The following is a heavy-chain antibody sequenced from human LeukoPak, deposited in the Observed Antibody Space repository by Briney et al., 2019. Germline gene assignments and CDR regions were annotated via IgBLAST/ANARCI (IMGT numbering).Heavy chain of an antibody. CDR3: ARVFPHSGRRFGFSGWFDP. J-gene: IGHJ5*02. V-gene: IGHV4-4*02. Sequence: SGTLSLTCAVSGGSISSSNWWSWVRQPPGKGLEWIGEIYHSGSTNYNPSLKSRVTISVDKSKNQFSLKLSSVTAADTAVYYCARVFPHSGRRFGFSGWFDPWGQGTLVTVSS. D-gene: IGHD3-16*01. CDR1: GGSISSSNW. CDR2: IYHSGST.